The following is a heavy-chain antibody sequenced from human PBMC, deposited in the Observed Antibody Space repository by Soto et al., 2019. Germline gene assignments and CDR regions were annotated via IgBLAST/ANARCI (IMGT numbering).Heavy chain of an antibody. CDR3: ARYSGSYWHYLDF. CDR2: IYPGDSDT. D-gene: IGHD1-26*01. V-gene: IGHV5-51*01. Sequence: HGESLKISCKGSGYSFASHWVAWVRQMPEKGLEWIGTIYPGDSDTKYSPAFRGQVTISADTSVSTAYLQWRSLEATDSAIYYCARYSGSYWHYLDFWGQGTPVTVSS. J-gene: IGHJ4*02. CDR1: GYSFASHW.